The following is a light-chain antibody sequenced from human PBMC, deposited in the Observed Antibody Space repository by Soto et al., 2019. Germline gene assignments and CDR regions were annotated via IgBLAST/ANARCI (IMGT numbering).Light chain of an antibody. CDR2: EVI. J-gene: IGLJ3*02. CDR1: NSDVGAYNY. Sequence: QSALTQPASVSGSPGQSITISCTGTNSDVGAYNYVSWYQQHPAKAPKLIIYEVIYRPSGVSNRFSASKSGNTASLTISGLQAEDEANYYCSSFTSGTTLVFGGVTKVTVL. CDR3: SSFTSGTTLV. V-gene: IGLV2-14*01.